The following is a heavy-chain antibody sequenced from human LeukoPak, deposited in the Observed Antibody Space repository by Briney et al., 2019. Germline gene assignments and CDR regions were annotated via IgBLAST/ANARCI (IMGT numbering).Heavy chain of an antibody. D-gene: IGHD2-2*01. V-gene: IGHV3-13*01. Sequence: GGSLRLSCAASGFTFSSYDMHWVRQATGKGLEWVSAIGTAGDTYYPGSVKGRFTISRDNSKNTLYLQMNSLRAEDTAVYYCAKAAYCSGTSCPLDYWGQGTLVTVSS. CDR3: AKAAYCSGTSCPLDY. J-gene: IGHJ4*02. CDR1: GFTFSSYD. CDR2: IGTAGDT.